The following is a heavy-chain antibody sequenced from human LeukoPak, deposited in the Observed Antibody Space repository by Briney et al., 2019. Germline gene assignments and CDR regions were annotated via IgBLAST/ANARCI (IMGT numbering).Heavy chain of an antibody. D-gene: IGHD6-19*01. CDR2: INTDGTVT. V-gene: IGHV3-74*01. Sequence: GGSLRLSCAASGFTCSKYWMLWVRQAPGKGLESVSRINTDGTVTTYADSVKGRFTISRDNADNTMFLQMNSVRDEDTAVYYCATKQWLAPPPDSWGQGTPVTVSS. CDR1: GFTCSKYW. J-gene: IGHJ4*02. CDR3: ATKQWLAPPPDS.